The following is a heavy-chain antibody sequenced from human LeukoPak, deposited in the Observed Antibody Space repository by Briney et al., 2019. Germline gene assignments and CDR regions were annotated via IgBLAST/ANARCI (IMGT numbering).Heavy chain of an antibody. CDR3: VKVGTGMVDF. CDR2: IHYSGDT. V-gene: IGHV4-59*01. CDR1: GASISGYY. Sequence: PSETLSLTCTVSGASISGYYWGWIRQSPGKGLEWIGYIHYSGDTNYVPSLKSRVSISVDTSKNQFFLKLTSLTAADTAVYYCVKVGTGMVDFWGQGTLVSISS. D-gene: IGHD1-1*01. J-gene: IGHJ4*02.